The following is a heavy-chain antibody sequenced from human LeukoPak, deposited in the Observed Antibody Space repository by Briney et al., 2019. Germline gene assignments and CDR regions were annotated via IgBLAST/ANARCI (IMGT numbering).Heavy chain of an antibody. V-gene: IGHV3-23*01. D-gene: IGHD3-10*01. Sequence: PGGSLRLSCAASGFTFSSYAMNWVRQAPGKGLEWVSAITGRGGYTYYADSVKGRFTISRDNSKNTMFLQMNSLRAEDTAVYYCATFGCNGDCDYWGQGTLVTVSS. J-gene: IGHJ4*02. CDR1: GFTFSSYA. CDR2: ITGRGGYT. CDR3: ATFGCNGDCDY.